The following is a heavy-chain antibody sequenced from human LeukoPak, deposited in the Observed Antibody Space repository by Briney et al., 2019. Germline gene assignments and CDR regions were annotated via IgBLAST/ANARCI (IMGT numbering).Heavy chain of an antibody. CDR2: INPNSGGT. V-gene: IGHV1-2*06. J-gene: IGHJ6*02. CDR3: ARDQEKSNDFWSRLKSYYYYYGMDV. CDR1: GYTFTGYY. D-gene: IGHD3-3*01. Sequence: ASVKVSCKASGYTFTGYYMHWVRQAPGQGLEWMGRINPNSGGTNYAQKFQGRVTMTRDTSISTAYMKLSRLRSDDTAVYYCARDQEKSNDFWSRLKSYYYYYGMDVWGQGTTVTVSS.